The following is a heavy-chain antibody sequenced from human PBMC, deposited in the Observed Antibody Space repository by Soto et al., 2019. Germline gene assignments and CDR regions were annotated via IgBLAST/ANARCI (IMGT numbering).Heavy chain of an antibody. Sequence: QVQLQESGPGLVKPSGTLSLTCAVSGGSFTSNNWGPWVRQPPGQGLEWIGEIYRTGSTNYNPSLKSRVTISLDKSENQFSLKVTSLTAADTAVYYCASRDPGTSVDYWGQGTLVTVSS. CDR3: ASRDPGTSVDY. D-gene: IGHD1-7*01. CDR1: GGSFTSNNW. V-gene: IGHV4-4*02. CDR2: IYRTGST. J-gene: IGHJ4*02.